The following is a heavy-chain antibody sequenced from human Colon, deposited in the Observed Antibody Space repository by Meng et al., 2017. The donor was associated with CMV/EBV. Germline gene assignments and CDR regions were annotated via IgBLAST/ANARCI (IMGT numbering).Heavy chain of an antibody. V-gene: IGHV1-2*02. Sequence: SGYPFTAYYIHWVRQAPGQGLEWVGWINPNNGDTNYVAKLQDRVTMTRDTSTSTVYMDLRRLRSDDTAIYYCVRDKSGTSSRNWFDPWGQGTLVTVSS. CDR3: VRDKSGTSSRNWFDP. J-gene: IGHJ5*02. D-gene: IGHD1-1*01. CDR1: GYPFTAYY. CDR2: INPNNGDT.